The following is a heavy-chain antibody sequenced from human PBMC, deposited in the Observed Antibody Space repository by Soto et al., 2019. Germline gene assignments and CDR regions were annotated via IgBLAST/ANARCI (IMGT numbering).Heavy chain of an antibody. CDR2: ISGSGGST. D-gene: IGHD1-1*01. Sequence: GGSLRLSCAASGFTFSSYAMSWVRQAPGKGLEWVSAISGSGGSTYYADSVKGRFTIPRDNSKNTLYLQMNSLRAEDTAVYYCASPGQRGNDAFYYWGQGTLVTVSS. J-gene: IGHJ4*02. CDR1: GFTFSSYA. V-gene: IGHV3-23*01. CDR3: ASPGQRGNDAFYY.